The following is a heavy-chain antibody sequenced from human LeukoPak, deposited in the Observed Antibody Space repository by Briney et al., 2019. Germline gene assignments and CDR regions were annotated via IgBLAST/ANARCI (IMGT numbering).Heavy chain of an antibody. D-gene: IGHD6-19*01. J-gene: IGHJ4*02. CDR1: GFTFSSYW. V-gene: IGHV3-7*04. Sequence: PGGSLRLSCAAPGFTFSSYWMSWVRQAPGKGLEWVANIKEDGSEKNYVDSVKGRFTISRDNAKNSLYLQMNSLRAEDTAVYYCARDRWDSSGWFPSFDYWGQGTLVTVSS. CDR2: IKEDGSEK. CDR3: ARDRWDSSGWFPSFDY.